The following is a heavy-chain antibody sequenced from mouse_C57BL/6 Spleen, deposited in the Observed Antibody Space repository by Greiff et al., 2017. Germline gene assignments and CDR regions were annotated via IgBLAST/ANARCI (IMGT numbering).Heavy chain of an antibody. J-gene: IGHJ4*01. CDR2: ISYDGSN. CDR3: AREGTVVAHYAMDY. D-gene: IGHD1-1*01. CDR1: GYSITSGYY. Sequence: ESGPGLVKPSQSLSLTCSVTGYSITSGYYWNWIRQFPGNKLEWMGYISYDGSNNYNPSLKNRISITRDTSKNQFFLKLNSVTTEDTATYYCAREGTVVAHYAMDYWGQGTSLTVSS. V-gene: IGHV3-6*01.